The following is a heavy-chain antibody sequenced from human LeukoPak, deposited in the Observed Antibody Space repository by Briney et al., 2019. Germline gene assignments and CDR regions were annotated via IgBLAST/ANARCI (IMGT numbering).Heavy chain of an antibody. D-gene: IGHD3-22*01. V-gene: IGHV3-23*01. CDR2: ISGSGGST. Sequence: GGSLRLSCAASGFTFSSYAMSWVRQAPGKGLEWVSAISGSGGSTYYADSVKGRFTISRDNSKNTLYLQMNSLRAEDTAVYYCAKDLGTARGAYYDSEGYWGQGTLVTVSS. CDR1: GFTFSSYA. J-gene: IGHJ4*02. CDR3: AKDLGTARGAYYDSEGY.